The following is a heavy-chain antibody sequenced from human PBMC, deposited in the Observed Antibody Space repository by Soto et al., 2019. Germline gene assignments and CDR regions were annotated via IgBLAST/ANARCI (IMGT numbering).Heavy chain of an antibody. Sequence: QVQLVESGGGVVQPGRSLRLSCAASGFTFSSYAMHWVRQAPGKGLEWVAGISYDGRNKYYADSVKGRFTISRDNSRITLYLQMNRLRAADRAVYYCARGRAVLIFGVVIGNLYYYYGMDVWGQGTTVTVSS. J-gene: IGHJ6*02. CDR1: GFTFSSYA. D-gene: IGHD3-3*01. V-gene: IGHV3-30-3*01. CDR3: ARGRAVLIFGVVIGNLYYYYGMDV. CDR2: ISYDGRNK.